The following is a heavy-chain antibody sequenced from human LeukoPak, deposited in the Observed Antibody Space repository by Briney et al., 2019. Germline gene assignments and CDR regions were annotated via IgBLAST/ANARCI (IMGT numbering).Heavy chain of an antibody. CDR2: IIPIFGTA. D-gene: IGHD4-17*01. CDR1: GGTFSSYA. Sequence: ASVKVSCKASGGTFSSYAISWVRQAPGQGLEWMGGIIPIFGTANYAQKFQGRVTITTDESTSTAYMELSSLRSEDTAVYYCATMTTAHYYYYYMDVWGKGTTVTVSS. CDR3: ATMTTAHYYYYYMDV. V-gene: IGHV1-69*05. J-gene: IGHJ6*03.